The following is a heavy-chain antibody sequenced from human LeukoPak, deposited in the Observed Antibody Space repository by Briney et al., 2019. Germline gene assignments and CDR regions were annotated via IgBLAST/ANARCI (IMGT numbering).Heavy chain of an antibody. J-gene: IGHJ4*02. CDR1: GFTFSSYG. D-gene: IGHD1-26*01. CDR2: IGGSGGST. V-gene: IGHV3-23*01. Sequence: GGSLRLSCAASGFTFSSYGMSWVRQAPGKGLEWVSTIGGSGGSTYYADSVKGRFTISRDNSKNTLYLQMNSLRAEDTAVYFCAKAGGYSGRYYGDYWGQGTLVTASS. CDR3: AKAGGYSGRYYGDY.